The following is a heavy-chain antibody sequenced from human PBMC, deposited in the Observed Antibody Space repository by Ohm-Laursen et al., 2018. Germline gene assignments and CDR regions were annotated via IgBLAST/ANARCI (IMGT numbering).Heavy chain of an antibody. V-gene: IGHV3-53*01. D-gene: IGHD3-10*01. J-gene: IGHJ4*02. CDR3: AKDGGVSGSYDDY. Sequence: SLRLSCTASGFTISNNYMNWVRQAPGKGLEWVSLIYSGGDMFYADSVKGRFTISRDNSKNTLYLQMNSLRAEDTAVYYCAKDGGVSGSYDDYWGQGTLVTVSS. CDR1: GFTISNNY. CDR2: IYSGGDM.